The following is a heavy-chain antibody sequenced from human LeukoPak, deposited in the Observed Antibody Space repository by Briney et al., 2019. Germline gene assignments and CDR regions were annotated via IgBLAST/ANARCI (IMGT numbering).Heavy chain of an antibody. D-gene: IGHD2-8*01. Sequence: ASVKVSCKASGYTFTNYYIHWARQAPGQGLEWMGWINPNTGGTNYAQKFQGRVTMTRDTSISTAYMELSRLGSDDTAVYYCARGSNRDYWGQGTLVTVSS. CDR2: INPNTGGT. CDR1: GYTFTNYY. V-gene: IGHV1-2*02. J-gene: IGHJ4*02. CDR3: ARGSNRDY.